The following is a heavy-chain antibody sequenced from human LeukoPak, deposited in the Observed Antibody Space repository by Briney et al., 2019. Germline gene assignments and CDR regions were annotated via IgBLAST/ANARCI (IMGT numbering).Heavy chain of an antibody. J-gene: IGHJ4*02. V-gene: IGHV1-8*01. Sequence: ASVKVSCKASGYTFTSYDINWVRQATGQGLEWMGWMNPNSGNTGYAQKFQGRVTMTRNTSISTAYMELSSLRSEDTAVYYCARGPAGASGTTSRIGGYWGKGTLVTVSS. CDR1: GYTFTSYD. D-gene: IGHD1-1*01. CDR3: ARGPAGASGTTSRIGGY. CDR2: MNPNSGNT.